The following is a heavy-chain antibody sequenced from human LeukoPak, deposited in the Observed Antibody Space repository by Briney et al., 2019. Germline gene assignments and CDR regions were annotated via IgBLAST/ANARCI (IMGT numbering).Heavy chain of an antibody. J-gene: IGHJ3*02. D-gene: IGHD4-17*01. CDR1: GGSISSYY. CDR2: IYYSGNT. V-gene: IGHV4-59*01. Sequence: PSETLSLTCTVSGGSISSYYWSWLRQPPGKGLEWLGYIYYSGNTNYNPSLKSRVTISVDTSKNQFSLKLRSVTAADTAVYYCARGYGDYAAFDIWGQGTMVTVSS. CDR3: ARGYGDYAAFDI.